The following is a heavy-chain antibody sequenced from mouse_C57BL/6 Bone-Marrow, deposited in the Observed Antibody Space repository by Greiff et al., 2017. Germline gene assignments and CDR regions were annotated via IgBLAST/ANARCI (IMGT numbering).Heavy chain of an antibody. CDR3: ARPYDYDEGYYFDY. Sequence: QVQLQQSGPELVKPGASVKISCKASGYAFSSSWMHWVKQRPGKGLEWIGRIYPGDGDTNYNGKFKGKATLTADKSSSTAYMQLSSLTSEDSAVYFCARPYDYDEGYYFDYWGQGTTLTVSS. V-gene: IGHV1-82*01. J-gene: IGHJ2*01. CDR2: IYPGDGDT. D-gene: IGHD2-4*01. CDR1: GYAFSSSW.